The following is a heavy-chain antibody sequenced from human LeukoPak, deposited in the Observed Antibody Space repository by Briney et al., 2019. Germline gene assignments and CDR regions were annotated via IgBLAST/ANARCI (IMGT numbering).Heavy chain of an antibody. V-gene: IGHV3-49*04. CDR2: IRKKAYGGTT. CDR3: TRNDSPGPN. J-gene: IGHJ4*02. CDR1: GFTFGDYS. D-gene: IGHD2-15*01. Sequence: GGSLRLSSEASGFTFGDYSMSWVRQAPGKGLSWVGFIRKKAYGGTTEYAASVKGRFTISRDDSISIVYLQMNNLKTEDTAVYYCTRNDSPGPNWGQGTLVTVSS.